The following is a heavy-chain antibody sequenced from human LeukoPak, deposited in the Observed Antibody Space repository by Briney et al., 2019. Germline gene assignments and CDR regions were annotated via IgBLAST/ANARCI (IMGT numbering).Heavy chain of an antibody. D-gene: IGHD2-21*02. J-gene: IGHJ1*01. CDR3: AKGDYGDRQYFQH. CDR2: VSGGADTT. CDR1: GCTFSKNA. Sequence: AGCTFSKNAVSWGRQAPGKGLEWVSTVSGGADTTYYADSVKGRFTISRDNPKNTMYLQMNRLRAEDTAVYYCAKGDYGDRQYFQHWGQGTLVTVSS. V-gene: IGHV3-23*01.